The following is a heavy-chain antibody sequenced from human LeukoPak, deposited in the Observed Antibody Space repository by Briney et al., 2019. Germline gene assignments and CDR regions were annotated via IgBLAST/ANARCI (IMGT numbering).Heavy chain of an antibody. Sequence: GGSLRLSCAASGFTFSTYVMSWVRQAPGKGLEWVSGISGSGENTYHADSVKGRFTISRDNSKNTLYLQMNSLRAEDTAVYYCATGSGYDTDFDYWGQGTLVTVSS. CDR3: ATGSGYDTDFDY. V-gene: IGHV3-23*01. CDR1: GFTFSTYV. CDR2: ISGSGENT. J-gene: IGHJ4*02. D-gene: IGHD3-9*01.